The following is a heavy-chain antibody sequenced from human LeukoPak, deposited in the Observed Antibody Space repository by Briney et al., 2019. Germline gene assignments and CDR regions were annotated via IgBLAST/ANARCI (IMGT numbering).Heavy chain of an antibody. J-gene: IGHJ4*02. D-gene: IGHD3-10*02. CDR2: IYIDGNA. CDR3: ARDTMLTKGGLDY. Sequence: PGGSLRLSCAASGFIVSNTYMTWVRQAPGQGLEWVSVIYIDGNAYYAGSVKGRFTMSRDHSKNTVYLQMNGLRAEDTAVCYCARDTMLTKGGLDYWGLGTLVTVSS. V-gene: IGHV3-53*01. CDR1: GFIVSNTY.